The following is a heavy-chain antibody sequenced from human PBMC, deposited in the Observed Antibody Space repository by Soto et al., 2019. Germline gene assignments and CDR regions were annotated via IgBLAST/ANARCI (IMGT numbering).Heavy chain of an antibody. V-gene: IGHV4-34*01. CDR3: ARTNDYGDYSLGDAFDV. Sequence: SETLSLTCAVYGGSFSGYYWSWIRQPPGKGLEWIGEINHSGSTNYNPSLKSRVTISVDTSKNQFSLKLSSVTAADTAVYYCARTNDYGDYSLGDAFDVWGQGTMVTVSS. D-gene: IGHD4-17*01. J-gene: IGHJ3*01. CDR1: GGSFSGYY. CDR2: INHSGST.